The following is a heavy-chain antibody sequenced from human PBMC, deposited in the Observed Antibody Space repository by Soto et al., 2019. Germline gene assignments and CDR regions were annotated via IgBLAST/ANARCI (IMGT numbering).Heavy chain of an antibody. V-gene: IGHV4-4*02. Sequence: QVQLQESGPGLVKPSGTLSLTCAVSGGFISSSNWWSWVRQPPGKGLEWIGEIYHSGTTNYNPSLTSRVTIAVDKSKNLFSLKLNSVTAAEAAVYYCAGSSGTYSFDYWGQGTLVTVSS. J-gene: IGHJ4*02. CDR2: IYHSGTT. D-gene: IGHD1-26*01. CDR3: AGSSGTYSFDY. CDR1: GGFISSSNW.